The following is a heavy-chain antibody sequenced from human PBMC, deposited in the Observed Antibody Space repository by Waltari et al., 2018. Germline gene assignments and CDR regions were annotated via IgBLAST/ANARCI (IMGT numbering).Heavy chain of an antibody. CDR1: GYTFTVYY. D-gene: IGHD7-27*01. J-gene: IGHJ4*02. CDR3: ARDRWGESHGYGY. Sequence: QVQLVQSGVEVKKPGASVRVSCKASGYTFTVYYLHWIRQAPGQGPEWMGWIKPNNGATQYAQKFQGRVTMTRDTSINTAYLEVTSDDTAVYFCARDRWGESHGYGYWGRGTLVTVSS. V-gene: IGHV1-2*02. CDR2: IKPNNGAT.